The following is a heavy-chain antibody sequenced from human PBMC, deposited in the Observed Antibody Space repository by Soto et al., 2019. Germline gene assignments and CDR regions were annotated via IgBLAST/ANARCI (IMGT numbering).Heavy chain of an antibody. V-gene: IGHV1-18*01. CDR2: ISPHKGDT. D-gene: IGHD3-10*01. J-gene: IGHJ4*02. CDR3: ARDLDGSGSYFTNY. CDR1: GYTFSSIG. Sequence: QVPLVQSGAEVKKPGASVTVSCKTSGYTFSSIGISWVRQAPGQGLEWMGWISPHKGDTYYAQRLQGRVTMTTDTSTNTAYMELRSLRSDDTAVYFCARDLDGSGSYFTNYWGPGTLVTVSS.